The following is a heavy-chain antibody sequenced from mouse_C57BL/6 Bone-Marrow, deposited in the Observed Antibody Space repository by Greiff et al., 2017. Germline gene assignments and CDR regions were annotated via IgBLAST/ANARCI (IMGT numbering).Heavy chain of an antibody. CDR1: GFTFSSYT. CDR3: SRQVTTVLATKYFDV. CDR2: ISGGGGNT. V-gene: IGHV5-9*01. J-gene: IGHJ1*03. D-gene: IGHD1-1*01. Sequence: EVQLVESGGGLVKPGGSLKLSCAASGFTFSSYTMSWVRQTPEKRLQWVAAISGGGGNTYSPDSVKGRFTISRDNDKNLLYLQRSSLRSEDTALYYCSRQVTTVLATKYFDVWGTGTTVTVSS.